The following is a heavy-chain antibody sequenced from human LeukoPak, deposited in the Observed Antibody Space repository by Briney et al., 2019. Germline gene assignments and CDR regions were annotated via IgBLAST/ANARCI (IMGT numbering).Heavy chain of an antibody. D-gene: IGHD4-17*01. CDR3: ARVMTTVTTGYYYGVDV. CDR2: ISSSSSYI. CDR1: GFTFSNAW. Sequence: GGSLRLSCAASGFTFSNAWMNWVRQAPGKGLEWVSSISSSSSYIYYADSVKGRFTISRDNAKNSLYLQMNSLRAEDTAVYYCARVMTTVTTGYYYGVDVWGQGTTVTVSS. J-gene: IGHJ6*02. V-gene: IGHV3-21*01.